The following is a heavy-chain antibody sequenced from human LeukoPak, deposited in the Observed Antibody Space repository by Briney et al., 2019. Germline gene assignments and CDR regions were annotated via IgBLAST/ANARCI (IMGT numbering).Heavy chain of an antibody. D-gene: IGHD2-15*01. CDR2: IYYSGST. Sequence: SETLSLTCTVSGGSISSYYWSWIRQPPGKGLEWIGYIYYSGSTNYNPSLKSRVTISVDTSKNQFSLKLSSVTAADTAVYYCARVLTGYCSGSNCYSPMDVWGQGTTVTVSS. J-gene: IGHJ6*02. V-gene: IGHV4-59*01. CDR3: ARVLTGYCSGSNCYSPMDV. CDR1: GGSISSYY.